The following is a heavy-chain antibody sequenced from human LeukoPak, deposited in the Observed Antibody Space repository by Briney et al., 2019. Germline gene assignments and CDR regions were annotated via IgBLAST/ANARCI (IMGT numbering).Heavy chain of an antibody. CDR2: ISAYNGNA. Sequence: ASVKVSCKASGYTFTSYGINWVRQAPGQGLEWMGWISAYNGNAKYAQNLQGRVTMTTDTSTSTAYMELRRLSSGDTAVYYCARDPHDYYDSSGRDYWGQGTLVTVSS. J-gene: IGHJ4*02. V-gene: IGHV1-18*01. CDR1: GYTFTSYG. D-gene: IGHD3-22*01. CDR3: ARDPHDYYDSSGRDY.